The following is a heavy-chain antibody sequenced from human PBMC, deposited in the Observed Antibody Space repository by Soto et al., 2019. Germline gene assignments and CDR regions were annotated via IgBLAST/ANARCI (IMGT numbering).Heavy chain of an antibody. CDR3: ARGSPDILTGYYYYYYYGMDV. CDR1: GFTFSSYA. CDR2: ISYDGSNK. Sequence: GGSLRLSCAASGFTFSSYAMHWVRQAPGKGLEWVAVISYDGSNKYYADSVKGRFTISRDNSKNTLYLQMNSLRAEDTAVYYCARGSPDILTGYYYYYYYGMDVWGQGTTVTVSS. J-gene: IGHJ6*02. D-gene: IGHD3-9*01. V-gene: IGHV3-30-3*01.